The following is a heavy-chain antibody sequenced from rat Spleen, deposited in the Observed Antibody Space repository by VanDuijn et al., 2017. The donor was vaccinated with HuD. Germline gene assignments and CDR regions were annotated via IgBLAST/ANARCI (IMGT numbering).Heavy chain of an antibody. V-gene: IGHV5-29*01. CDR3: ARAGYLRDWYFDF. Sequence: GPLVGSGGGLVQPGRCRKLSCPASGIPFTDFLMAWVRQATTLGLEWVATISSDGASIYYRDSVRGRFISSRDDAKNTLYLQMDSLRSADTATYYCARAGYLRDWYFDFWGPGTMVTVSS. J-gene: IGHJ1*01. CDR1: GIPFTDFL. CDR2: ISSDGASI. D-gene: IGHD2-2*01.